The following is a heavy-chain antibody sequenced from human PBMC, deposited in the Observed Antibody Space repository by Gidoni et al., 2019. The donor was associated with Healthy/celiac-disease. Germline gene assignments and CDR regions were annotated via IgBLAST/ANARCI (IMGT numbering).Heavy chain of an antibody. J-gene: IGHJ4*02. Sequence: EVQLLAAGGGLVQPGGSLRRSCAASGFTCSSYALSWVRQAPGKGLAWVSAISGSGGSTYYADSLKGRFTISRDNSKNTLYLQMNSLRAEDTAVYYCAREYSSGWPLAYFDYWGQGTLVTVSS. D-gene: IGHD6-19*01. CDR3: AREYSSGWPLAYFDY. CDR1: GFTCSSYA. V-gene: IGHV3-23*01. CDR2: ISGSGGST.